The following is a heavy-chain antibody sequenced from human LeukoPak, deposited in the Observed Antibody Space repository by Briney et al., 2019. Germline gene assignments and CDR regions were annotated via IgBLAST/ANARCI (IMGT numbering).Heavy chain of an antibody. D-gene: IGHD3-22*01. V-gene: IGHV3-20*04. Sequence: PGGSLRLSCAASGFTFDDYGMSWVRQAPGKGLEWVSGINWNGGSTGYADSVKGRFTISRDNAKNSLYLQMNSLRAEDTAVYYCARDYYDRQSYYYYYYMDVWGKGTTVTISS. J-gene: IGHJ6*03. CDR1: GFTFDDYG. CDR3: ARDYYDRQSYYYYYYMDV. CDR2: INWNGGST.